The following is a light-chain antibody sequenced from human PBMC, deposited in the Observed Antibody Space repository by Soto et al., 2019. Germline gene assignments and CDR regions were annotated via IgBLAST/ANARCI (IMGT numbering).Light chain of an antibody. CDR1: QSVSDKY. CDR3: QQYAASPWA. Sequence: EIVLTQSPGTLSSSPGERVILSCRASQSVSDKYLAWYQQKPGQRPRLLIYAASSRATGIPDRFSGSGSGTDFTLTISSLEPEDFAVYYCQQYAASPWAFGQGTKVEI. CDR2: AAS. J-gene: IGKJ1*01. V-gene: IGKV3-20*01.